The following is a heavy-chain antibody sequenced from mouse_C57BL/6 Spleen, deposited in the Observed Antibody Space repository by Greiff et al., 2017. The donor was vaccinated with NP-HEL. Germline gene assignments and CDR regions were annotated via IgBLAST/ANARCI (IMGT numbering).Heavy chain of an antibody. D-gene: IGHD1-1*01. CDR3: TGPYYYGIMDY. Sequence: EVMLVESGGGLVQPGGSMKLSCVASGFTFSNYWMNWVRQSPEKGLEWVAQIRLKSDNYATHYAESVKGRFTISRDDSKSSVYLQMNNLRAEDTGIYYCTGPYYYGIMDYWGQGTSVTVSS. CDR2: IRLKSDNYAT. J-gene: IGHJ4*01. V-gene: IGHV6-3*01. CDR1: GFTFSNYW.